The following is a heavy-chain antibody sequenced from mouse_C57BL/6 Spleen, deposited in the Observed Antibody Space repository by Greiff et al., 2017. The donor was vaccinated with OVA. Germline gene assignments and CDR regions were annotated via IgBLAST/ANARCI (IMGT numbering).Heavy chain of an antibody. CDR1: GYTFTSYW. J-gene: IGHJ2*01. D-gene: IGHD3-3*01. V-gene: IGHV1-59*01. CDR3: AREGPPLDY. CDR2: IDPSDSYT. Sequence: QVQLQQPGAELVRPGTSVKLSCTASGYTFTSYWMHWVKQRPGQGLEWIGVIDPSDSYTNYNQKFKGKATLTVDTSSSTAYMQLSSLTSEDSAVYYCAREGPPLDYWGQGTTLTVSS.